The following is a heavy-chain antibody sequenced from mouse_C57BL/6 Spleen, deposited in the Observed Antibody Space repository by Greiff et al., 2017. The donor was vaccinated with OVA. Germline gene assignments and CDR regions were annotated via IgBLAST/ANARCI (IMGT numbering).Heavy chain of an antibody. CDR1: GFTFSSYA. Sequence: EVQLVESGGGLVKPGGSLKLSCAASGFTFSSYAMSWVRQTPEKRLEWVATISDGGSYTYYPDNVKGRFTISRDNAKNNLYLQMSHLKSEDTARYYGARERIAAAMDYWGQGTSVTVSS. CDR3: ARERIAAAMDY. J-gene: IGHJ4*01. CDR2: ISDGGSYT. V-gene: IGHV5-4*01.